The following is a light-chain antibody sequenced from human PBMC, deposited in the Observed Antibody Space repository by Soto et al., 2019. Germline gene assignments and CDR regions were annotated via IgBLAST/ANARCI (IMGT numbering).Light chain of an antibody. CDR1: QDITKY. J-gene: IGKJ2*01. CDR2: DVG. V-gene: IGKV1-33*01. CDR3: QQYDKLPLT. Sequence: DIQMTQSPSSLSASVGDRVTITCRASQDITKYLSWFQQKPGKAPQVLIYDVGNSETGVPSRFSGSKSGTDYTFTIHSLQPEDIATYYCQQYDKLPLTFGQGTKLEI.